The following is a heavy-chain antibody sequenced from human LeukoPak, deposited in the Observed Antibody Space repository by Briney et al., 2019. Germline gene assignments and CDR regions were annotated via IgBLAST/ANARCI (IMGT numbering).Heavy chain of an antibody. D-gene: IGHD5-24*01. J-gene: IGHJ4*02. CDR3: ARGGSRYGYNRPLDY. V-gene: IGHV4-4*02. CDR2: IYHSGST. Sequence: PSGTLSLTCAVSGGSISSSNWWSWVRQPPGKGLEWIGEIYHSGSTNYNPSLKGRVTISVDKSKNQFSLKLSSVTAADTAVYYCARGGSRYGYNRPLDYWGQGTLVTVSS. CDR1: GGSISSSNW.